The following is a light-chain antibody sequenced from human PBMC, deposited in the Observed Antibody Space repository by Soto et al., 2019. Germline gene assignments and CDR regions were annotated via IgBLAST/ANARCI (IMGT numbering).Light chain of an antibody. Sequence: DIQMTQSPSSLSASVGDRVTITCQASQDISNYLNWYQQKPGKAPKLLIYDASNLETGVPSRFSGSGSGTDFTFTISSLQPEDIVTYCCQQYDNLPITFGRGTRLEIK. CDR1: QDISNY. V-gene: IGKV1-33*01. CDR3: QQYDNLPIT. J-gene: IGKJ5*01. CDR2: DAS.